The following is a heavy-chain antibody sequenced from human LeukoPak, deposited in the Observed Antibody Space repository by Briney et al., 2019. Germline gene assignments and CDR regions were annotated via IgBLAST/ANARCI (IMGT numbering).Heavy chain of an antibody. J-gene: IGHJ4*02. V-gene: IGHV4-61*05. CDR1: GGSISSSSYY. Sequence: PSETLSLTCTVSGGSISSSSYYWGWIRQPPGKGLEWIGYIYYSGSTNYNPSLKSRVTISVDTSKNQFSLKLSSVTAADTAVYYCARSPTAVAGDALFDYWGQGTLVTVSS. D-gene: IGHD6-19*01. CDR2: IYYSGST. CDR3: ARSPTAVAGDALFDY.